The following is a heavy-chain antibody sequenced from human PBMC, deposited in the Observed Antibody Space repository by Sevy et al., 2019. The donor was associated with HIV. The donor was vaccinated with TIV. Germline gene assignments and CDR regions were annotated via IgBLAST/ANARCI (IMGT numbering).Heavy chain of an antibody. CDR2: IYYSGST. Sequence: SETLSLTCTVSGGSISSYYWSWIRQPPGKGLEWIGYIYYSGSTNYNPSLKSRVTISVDTSKNQFSLKLSSVTAADTAVYYCARDLNSYDRHLYNRFDPWGQRTLVTVSS. V-gene: IGHV4-59*01. D-gene: IGHD1-20*01. CDR1: GGSISSYY. J-gene: IGHJ5*02. CDR3: ARDLNSYDRHLYNRFDP.